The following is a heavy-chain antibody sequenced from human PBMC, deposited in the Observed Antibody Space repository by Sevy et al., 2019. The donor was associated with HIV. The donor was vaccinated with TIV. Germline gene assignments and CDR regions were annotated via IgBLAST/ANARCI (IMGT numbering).Heavy chain of an antibody. CDR3: ARVAGYYSNYPFDD. Sequence: GGSLRLSCEASGFTFSSSWMSWVRQAPGKGLEWVANIKEDGSGKFYVDSVKGRFTISRDNTKNSLYLQMNSLRAEETAVYYCARVAGYYSNYPFDDWGQGTLVTVSS. J-gene: IGHJ4*02. V-gene: IGHV3-7*01. D-gene: IGHD4-4*01. CDR1: GFTFSSSW. CDR2: IKEDGSGK.